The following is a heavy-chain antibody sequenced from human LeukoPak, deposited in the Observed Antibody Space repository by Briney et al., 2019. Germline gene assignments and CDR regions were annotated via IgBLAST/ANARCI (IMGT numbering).Heavy chain of an antibody. D-gene: IGHD1-7*01. Sequence: SETLSLTCAVYGGSFSGYYWSWTRQPPGKGLEWIGEINHSGSTNYNPSLKSRVTISVDTSKNQFSLKLSSVTAADTAVYYCARPITGTTNYYYYYMDVWGKGTTVTVSS. CDR3: ARPITGTTNYYYYYMDV. CDR1: GGSFSGYY. V-gene: IGHV4-34*01. CDR2: INHSGST. J-gene: IGHJ6*03.